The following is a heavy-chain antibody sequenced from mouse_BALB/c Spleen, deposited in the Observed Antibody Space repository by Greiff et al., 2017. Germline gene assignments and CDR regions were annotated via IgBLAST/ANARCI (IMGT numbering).Heavy chain of an antibody. CDR2: ISSGSSTI. D-gene: IGHD3-3*01. Sequence: EVQVVESGGGLVQPGGSRKLSCAASGFTFSSFGMHWVRQAPEKGLEWVAYISSGSSTIYYADTVKGRFTISRDNPKNTLFLQMTSLRSEDTAMYYCARSRGFDYWGQGTTLTVSS. V-gene: IGHV5-17*02. CDR3: ARSRGFDY. CDR1: GFTFSSFG. J-gene: IGHJ2*01.